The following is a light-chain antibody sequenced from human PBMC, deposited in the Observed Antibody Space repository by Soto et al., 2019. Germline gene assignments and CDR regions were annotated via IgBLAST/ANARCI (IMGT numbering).Light chain of an antibody. CDR3: CSYTGSSTLV. CDR1: SSDVGGYNY. Sequence: QSALTQPPSVSGSPGQSVTISCTGTSSDVGGYNYVSWYQQHPAKAPKLMIYEVSDRPSGVSDRFSGSKSGNTASLTISGLQAEDEADYYCCSYTGSSTLVFGGGTKLTVL. CDR2: EVS. V-gene: IGLV2-14*01. J-gene: IGLJ3*02.